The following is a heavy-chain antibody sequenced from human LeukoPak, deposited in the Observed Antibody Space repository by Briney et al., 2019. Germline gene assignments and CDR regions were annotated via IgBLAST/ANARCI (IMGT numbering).Heavy chain of an antibody. CDR3: ARRIAAAAAPYYFDY. V-gene: IGHV3-7*01. J-gene: IGHJ4*02. D-gene: IGHD6-13*01. Sequence: GGSLRLSCAASGFTFSSYWMSWVRQAPGKGLEWVANIKQDGSEKYYVDSVKGRFTISRDNAKNTLYLQMNSLRAEDTAVYYCARRIAAAAAPYYFDYWGQGTLVTVSS. CDR1: GFTFSSYW. CDR2: IKQDGSEK.